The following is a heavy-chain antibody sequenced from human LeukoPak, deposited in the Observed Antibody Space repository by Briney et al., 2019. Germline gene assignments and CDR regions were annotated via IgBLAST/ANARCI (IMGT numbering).Heavy chain of an antibody. CDR3: ASTSDYGDYPDAFDI. J-gene: IGHJ3*02. V-gene: IGHV4-30-2*01. D-gene: IGHD4-17*01. CDR1: GGSISSGGYS. Sequence: SQTLSPTCAVSGGSISSGGYSWSWIRQPPGKGLEWIGYIYHSGSTYYNPSLKSRVTISVDRSKNQFSLKLSSVTAADTAVYYCASTSDYGDYPDAFDIWGQGTMVTVSS. CDR2: IYHSGST.